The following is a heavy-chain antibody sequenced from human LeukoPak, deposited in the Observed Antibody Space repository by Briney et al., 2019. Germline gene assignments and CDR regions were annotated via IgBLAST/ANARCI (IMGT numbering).Heavy chain of an antibody. J-gene: IGHJ4*02. Sequence: GGSLRLSCAASGFTFSSYAVTWVRQAPGKGLEWVSSITGNGDTAFYADSVKGRFTISRDNSKNILYLQMHSLRVEDTAVYYCVKDYSTIAAAANPLFDYWGQGALVTVSS. CDR2: ITGNGDTA. D-gene: IGHD6-25*01. CDR3: VKDYSTIAAAANPLFDY. CDR1: GFTFSSYA. V-gene: IGHV3-23*01.